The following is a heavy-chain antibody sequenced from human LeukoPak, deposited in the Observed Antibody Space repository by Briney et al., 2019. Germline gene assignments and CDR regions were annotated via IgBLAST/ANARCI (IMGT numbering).Heavy chain of an antibody. CDR1: GFTFSSYS. CDR3: ARDIRPAPAPIDY. D-gene: IGHD2-2*02. CDR2: ISSSSSYI. Sequence: GGSLRLSCAASGFTFSSYSMNWVRQAPGKGLEWVSSISSSSSYIYYADSVKGRFTISRDNAKNSQYLQMNSLRAEDTAVYYCARDIRPAPAPIDYWGQGTLVTVSS. J-gene: IGHJ4*02. V-gene: IGHV3-21*01.